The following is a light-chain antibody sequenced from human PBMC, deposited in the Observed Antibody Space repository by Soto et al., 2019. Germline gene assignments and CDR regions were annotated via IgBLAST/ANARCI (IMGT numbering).Light chain of an antibody. J-gene: IGLJ2*01. Sequence: QSALTQPASVSGSPGQSITISCTGTSSDVGGYNYVSWYQQHPGKAPKLMIYEVSNRPSGVPDRFSGSKSGTSASLAISGLLSEDEADYYCAAWDDSLNGVVFGGGTKLTVL. V-gene: IGLV2-14*01. CDR1: SSDVGGYNY. CDR2: EVS. CDR3: AAWDDSLNGVV.